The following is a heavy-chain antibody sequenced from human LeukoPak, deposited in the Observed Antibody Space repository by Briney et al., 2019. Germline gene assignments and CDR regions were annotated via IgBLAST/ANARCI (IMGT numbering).Heavy chain of an antibody. V-gene: IGHV4-4*07. Sequence: APETLSLTCTVSGGSISSYYWSWIRQPAGKGLEWIGRIYTSGSTNYNPSLKSRATISVDKSKNQFSLKLSSVTAADTAVYYCARHPTYYDFWSGLGWFDPWGQGTLVTVSS. CDR2: IYTSGST. CDR1: GGSISSYY. D-gene: IGHD3-3*01. J-gene: IGHJ5*02. CDR3: ARHPTYYDFWSGLGWFDP.